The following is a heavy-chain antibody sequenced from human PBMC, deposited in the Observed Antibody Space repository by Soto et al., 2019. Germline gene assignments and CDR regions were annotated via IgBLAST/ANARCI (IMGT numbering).Heavy chain of an antibody. D-gene: IGHD6-19*01. CDR2: IIPVANTA. V-gene: IGHV1-69*13. J-gene: IGHJ4*02. Sequence: SVKVSCKSSGGSFSNYVTSWVRQAPGQGLEWMGGIIPVANTANYAQKFQGRVSITADESTNTAYMEVNNLRSEDTAVYYCATGIPVTGTAAFDYWGRGTLVTVS. CDR3: ATGIPVTGTAAFDY. CDR1: GGSFSNYV.